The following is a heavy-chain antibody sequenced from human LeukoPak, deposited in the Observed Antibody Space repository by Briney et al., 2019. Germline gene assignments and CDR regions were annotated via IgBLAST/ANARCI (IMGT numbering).Heavy chain of an antibody. D-gene: IGHD1-26*01. CDR2: INSDGSST. CDR1: GFTFSSYW. CDR3: ARDDLVGATDY. J-gene: IGHJ4*02. Sequence: PGGSLRLSCAASGFTFSSYWLHWVRQAPGKGLVWVSRINSDGSSTSYADSVKGRFTISRDNAKNTLYLQMNSLRAEDTAVYYCARDDLVGATDYWGQGTLVTVSS. V-gene: IGHV3-74*01.